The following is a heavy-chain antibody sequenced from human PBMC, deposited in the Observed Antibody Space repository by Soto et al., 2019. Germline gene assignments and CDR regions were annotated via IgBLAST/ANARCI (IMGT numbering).Heavy chain of an antibody. J-gene: IGHJ5*02. V-gene: IGHV4-31*03. CDR1: GGSITRCGYY. Sequence: QVQLQESGPGLVKLSETLSLTCTVSGGSITRCGYYWSWIRQHPGKGLEWIGYIYNSGTTYYNPSLKSRVTISVDTSKNQFSLKLTSVTAADTAVYYCARDPAPWGQGTLVTVSS. CDR2: IYNSGTT. CDR3: ARDPAP.